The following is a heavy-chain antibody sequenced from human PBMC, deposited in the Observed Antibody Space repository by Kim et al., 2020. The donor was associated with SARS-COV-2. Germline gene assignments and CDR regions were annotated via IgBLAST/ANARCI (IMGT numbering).Heavy chain of an antibody. V-gene: IGHV1-8*01. CDR3: ARGRIAAAGTFDP. J-gene: IGHJ5*02. D-gene: IGHD6-13*01. Sequence: YAQKLQGRVTMTRNTSISTAYMELSSLRSEDTAVYYCARGRIAAAGTFDPWGQGTLVTVSS.